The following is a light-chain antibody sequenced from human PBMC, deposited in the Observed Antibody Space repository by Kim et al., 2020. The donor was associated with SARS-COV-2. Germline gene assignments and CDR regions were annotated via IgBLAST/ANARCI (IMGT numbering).Light chain of an antibody. J-gene: IGKJ4*01. CDR3: QQYNNWPLS. V-gene: IGKV3-15*01. CDR1: QSVNVK. CDR2: DAS. Sequence: VSPGDRATLPCRASQSVNVKLAWYQQKPGQAPRLLIYDASTRATGIPARFSGSGSGTEFTLTISSLQSEDFAVYYCQQYNNWPLSFGGGTKVDIK.